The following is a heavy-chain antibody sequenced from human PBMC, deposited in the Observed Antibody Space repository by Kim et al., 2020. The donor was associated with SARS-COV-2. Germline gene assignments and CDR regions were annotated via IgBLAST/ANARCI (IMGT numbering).Heavy chain of an antibody. V-gene: IGHV4-34*01. D-gene: IGHD3-10*01. Sequence: TPSLKGLVTISVDTSKNQFSLKLSSVTAADTAVYYCARGVGSGSYYRFDPWGQGTLVTVSS. J-gene: IGHJ5*02. CDR3: ARGVGSGSYYRFDP.